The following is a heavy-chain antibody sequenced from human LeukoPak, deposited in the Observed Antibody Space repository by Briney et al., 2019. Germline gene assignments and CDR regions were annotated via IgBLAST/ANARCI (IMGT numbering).Heavy chain of an antibody. J-gene: IGHJ4*02. D-gene: IGHD3-16*01. Sequence: PGGSLRLSCAASGFTVSDNYMSWVRQAPGKGLEWVSSISGSGVTTYADSVKGRFTISRDNSRDTVFLQMNSLRAEDTAVYYCVKAHSADATAGDVWGQGTLVTVSS. CDR2: ISGSGVT. CDR3: VKAHSADATAGDV. CDR1: GFTVSDNY. V-gene: IGHV3-53*01.